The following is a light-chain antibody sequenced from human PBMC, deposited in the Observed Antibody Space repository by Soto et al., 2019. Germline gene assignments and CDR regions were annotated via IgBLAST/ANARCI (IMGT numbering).Light chain of an antibody. CDR2: GAS. CDR3: QQYGHSPIT. Sequence: EIVLTQSPGTRSLSPGERVTLSCRASQSLSGNYLAWYQQKPGQAPRFLIYGASNRATGIPDRFSGGGSGTDFALTINRLEPEDFAVYYCQQYGHSPITFGQGTRLEIK. CDR1: QSLSGNY. V-gene: IGKV3-20*01. J-gene: IGKJ5*01.